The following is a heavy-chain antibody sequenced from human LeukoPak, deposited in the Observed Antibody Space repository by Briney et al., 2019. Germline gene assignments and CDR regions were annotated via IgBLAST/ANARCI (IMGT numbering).Heavy chain of an antibody. J-gene: IGHJ4*02. Sequence: GGSLRLSCAASGFTFNNYAMNWVLQAPGKGLEWVSAISNTGRSTYYADSVKGRFTISRDNSKNTVFLQINSLRAEDTAVYYCAKGIEYNNSWTFDYWGQGTLVTVSS. CDR3: AKGIEYNNSWTFDY. D-gene: IGHD2/OR15-2a*01. CDR2: ISNTGRST. CDR1: GFTFNNYA. V-gene: IGHV3-23*01.